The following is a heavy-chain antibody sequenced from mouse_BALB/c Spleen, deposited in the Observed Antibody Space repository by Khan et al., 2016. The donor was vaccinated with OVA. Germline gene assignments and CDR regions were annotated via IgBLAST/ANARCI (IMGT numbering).Heavy chain of an antibody. CDR1: GYTFTSYY. CDR2: INPSNGDT. V-gene: IGHV1S81*02. Sequence: QVQLQQPGAELVKPGASVKLSCKASGYTFTSYYIYWVKQRPGQGLEWIGGINPSNGDTYFNEKFESKATLTVDKSSSTAFMQVSSLTSEDSAVYYCTRSGWAAFAYWGQGPLVTVSA. J-gene: IGHJ3*01. CDR3: TRSGWAAFAY. D-gene: IGHD1-1*02.